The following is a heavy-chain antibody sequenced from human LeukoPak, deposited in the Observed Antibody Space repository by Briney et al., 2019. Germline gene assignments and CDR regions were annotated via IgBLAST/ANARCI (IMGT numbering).Heavy chain of an antibody. CDR3: ARGADYYYYGMDV. J-gene: IGHJ6*02. CDR2: INHSGST. V-gene: IGHV4-34*01. CDR1: GGSISNGGYY. Sequence: KPSETLSLTCSVSGGSISNGGYYWSWIRQPPGKGLEWIGEINHSGSTNYNPSLKSRVTISVDTSKNQFSLKLSSVTAADTAVYYCARGADYYYYGMDVWGQGTTVTVSS.